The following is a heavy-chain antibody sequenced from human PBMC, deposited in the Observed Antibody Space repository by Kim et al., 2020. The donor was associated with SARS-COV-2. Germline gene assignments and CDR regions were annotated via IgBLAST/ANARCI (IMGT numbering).Heavy chain of an antibody. D-gene: IGHD3-10*01. CDR2: IYYSGST. J-gene: IGHJ3*02. CDR1: GGSISSGGYY. CDR3: AREWSTMVRGVIITNAFDI. Sequence: SETLSLTCTVSGGSISSGGYYWSWIRQHPGKGLEWIGYIYYSGSTYYNPSLKSRVTISVDTSKNQFSLKLSSVTAADTAVYYCAREWSTMVRGVIITNAFDIWGQGTMVTVSS. V-gene: IGHV4-31*03.